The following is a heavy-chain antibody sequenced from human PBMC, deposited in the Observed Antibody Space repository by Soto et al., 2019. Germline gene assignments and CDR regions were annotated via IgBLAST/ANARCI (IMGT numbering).Heavy chain of an antibody. D-gene: IGHD3-10*01. CDR2: FDPEDEAT. CDR3: AAGRYRGAASASRFEF. V-gene: IGHV1-24*01. J-gene: IGHJ4*02. CDR1: GDTLSKLS. Sequence: QVQLTQSGAEVKKPGASVKVSCKVSGDTLSKLSMHCVRQGPGKGLEWVGGFDPEDEATLYAQNLQGRVTMTEDTSTDTAYLDLRGLRSDDTAVYYCAAGRYRGAASASRFEFWGQGTLVTVSS.